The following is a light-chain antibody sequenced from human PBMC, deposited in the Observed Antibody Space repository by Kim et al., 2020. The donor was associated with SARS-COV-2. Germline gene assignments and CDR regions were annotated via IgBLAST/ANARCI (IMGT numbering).Light chain of an antibody. Sequence: ATINCKSSQSILYTSNNNTYLAWYQQKTGQPPKLLIYWASTRESGVPDRFSGSGSGTNFTFTISSLQTEDVAVYYCQQYYITPLTFGGGTKVDIK. J-gene: IGKJ4*01. CDR2: WAS. CDR1: QSILYTSNNNTY. CDR3: QQYYITPLT. V-gene: IGKV4-1*01.